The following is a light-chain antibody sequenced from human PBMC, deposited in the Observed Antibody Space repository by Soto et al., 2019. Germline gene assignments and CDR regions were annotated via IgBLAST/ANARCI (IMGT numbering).Light chain of an antibody. CDR3: QLYGTSPPMYT. CDR2: GAS. CDR1: QSINGWS. J-gene: IGKJ2*01. V-gene: IGKV3-20*01. Sequence: ETVLTQSPGTLSLSPGERATLSCRASQSINGWSLAWYRQKPGQAPRLLIYGASTRATGIPDRFSGSGSGTDFTLTISRLEPEDFAVYYCQLYGTSPPMYTFGQGTKLEIK.